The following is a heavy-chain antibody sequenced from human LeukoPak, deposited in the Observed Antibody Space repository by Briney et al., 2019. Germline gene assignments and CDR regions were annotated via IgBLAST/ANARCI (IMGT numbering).Heavy chain of an antibody. D-gene: IGHD1-26*01. J-gene: IGHJ4*02. Sequence: PGGSLRLSCVVSGLGFSNVWMNWVRQTPGKGLEWLGRSMSNSDGGTTDYAAPVKGRFTISRDDSRDTLYLQMDSLKIEDTGAYYCATDLRWEHVVDYWGQGTLVTVAS. CDR1: GLGFSNVW. CDR2: SMSNSDGGTT. CDR3: ATDLRWEHVVDY. V-gene: IGHV3-15*01.